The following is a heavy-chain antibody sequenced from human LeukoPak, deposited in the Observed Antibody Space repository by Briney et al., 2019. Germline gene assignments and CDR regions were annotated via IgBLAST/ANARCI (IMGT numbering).Heavy chain of an antibody. Sequence: SGGSLRLSCAASGFTFSSYSMNWVRQAPGKGLEWVSYISSSSSTIYYADSVKGRFTISRDNAKNSLYLQMNSLRAEDTAVYYCARDWALRYCSGGSCYPHAFDIWGQGTMVTVSS. CDR2: ISSSSSTI. J-gene: IGHJ3*02. D-gene: IGHD2-15*01. CDR1: GFTFSSYS. CDR3: ARDWALRYCSGGSCYPHAFDI. V-gene: IGHV3-48*04.